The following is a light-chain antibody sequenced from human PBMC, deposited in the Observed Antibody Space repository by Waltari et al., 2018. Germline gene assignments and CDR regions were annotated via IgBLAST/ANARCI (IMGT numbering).Light chain of an antibody. Sequence: ETVMTQSPATLSVSPGERATLSCRASQSINSNLAWYQQKPGQAPRLLIHGASTRATGIPARFSGSGSGTEFTLTISILQSEDFAVYYCQQYNTWPPGFTFGQGTKLEI. V-gene: IGKV3-15*01. CDR3: QQYNTWPPGFT. CDR1: QSINSN. J-gene: IGKJ2*01. CDR2: GAS.